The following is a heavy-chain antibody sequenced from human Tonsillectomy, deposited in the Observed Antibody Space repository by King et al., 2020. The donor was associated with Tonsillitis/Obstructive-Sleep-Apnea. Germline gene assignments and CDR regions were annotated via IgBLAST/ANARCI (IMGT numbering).Heavy chain of an antibody. J-gene: IGHJ4*02. CDR2: ISSSGSTI. CDR1: GFTFSSYE. V-gene: IGHV3-48*03. Sequence: VQLVESGGGLVQPGGSLRLSCAASGFTFSSYEMSWVRQAPGKGLEWVSYISSSGSTIYYADSVKGRFTISRDNAKHSLYLQMNSLRAEDTAVYYCARDRRRRVGYTYQFDYWGQGTLVTVSS. CDR3: ARDRRRRVGYTYQFDY. D-gene: IGHD5-24*01.